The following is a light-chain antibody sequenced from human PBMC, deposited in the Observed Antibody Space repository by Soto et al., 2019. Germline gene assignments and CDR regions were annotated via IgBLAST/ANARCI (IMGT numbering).Light chain of an antibody. CDR1: SSDVGGYNF. CDR3: GSYPGTGALGV. V-gene: IGLV2-14*01. Sequence: QSVLTQLASVSGAPGQWITISCTGTSSDVGGYNFVSLYQQHPGKAPKLMIYDVSNRPSGVSNRFSGSKSGNTASLTISGLQGEDEADGCCGSYPGTGALGVCGGGTEVTV. CDR2: DVS. J-gene: IGLJ2*01.